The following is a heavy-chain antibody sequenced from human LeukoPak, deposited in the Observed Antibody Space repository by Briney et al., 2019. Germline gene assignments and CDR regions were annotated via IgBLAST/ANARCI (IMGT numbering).Heavy chain of an antibody. CDR3: AAYAGGRIDY. CDR2: TVVGSGNK. CDR1: VFTFTRSA. D-gene: IGHD4-23*01. Sequence: SVNVSCKASVFTFTRSAVQWVRQARGQRRGGIEWTVVGSGNKNSAQKFQERVTITRDMSTSTAYMELSSLRSEDTAVYYCAAYAGGRIDYWGQGTLVTVSS. V-gene: IGHV1-58*01. J-gene: IGHJ4*02.